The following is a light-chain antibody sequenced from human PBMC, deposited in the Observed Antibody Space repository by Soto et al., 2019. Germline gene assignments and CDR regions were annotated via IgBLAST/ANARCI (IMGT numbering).Light chain of an antibody. Sequence: EIVRKQSPATLSVSPGNRATLSSRASQSVRGNLAWYQQTPGQAPRLLMYGASNRATGIPDRFSGSGSGTDFTLTISSLEPEDFAVYYCQQRSNWPRTFGQGTMVDIK. V-gene: IGKV3-11*01. J-gene: IGKJ1*01. CDR1: QSVRGN. CDR2: GAS. CDR3: QQRSNWPRT.